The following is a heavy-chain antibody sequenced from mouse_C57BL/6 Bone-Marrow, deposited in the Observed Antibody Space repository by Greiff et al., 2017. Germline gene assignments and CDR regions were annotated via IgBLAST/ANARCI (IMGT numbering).Heavy chain of an antibody. V-gene: IGHV5-4*01. Sequence: EVQLLQPGGGFVKPGASLKLSCAASGFTFSSYAMSWVRQTPEKRLEWVATISDSGSYTYYPDNVKGRSTMSRDNAKNNVYLQMSHLKSEDPAMYYCARDNSVRAPFDYWGQGTTLTVTS. D-gene: IGHD1-1*01. J-gene: IGHJ2*01. CDR2: ISDSGSYT. CDR3: ARDNSVRAPFDY. CDR1: GFTFSSYA.